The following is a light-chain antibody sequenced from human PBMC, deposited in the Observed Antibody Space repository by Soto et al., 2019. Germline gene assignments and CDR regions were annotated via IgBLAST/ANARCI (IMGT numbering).Light chain of an antibody. V-gene: IGKV3-20*01. CDR2: DSS. J-gene: IGKJ4*01. CDR3: QQYVDSPET. CDR1: QTINNY. Sequence: EIVLTQSPGTLSLSPGERAALCCRASQTINNYVAWYQQKPGQAPRVLIYDSSIRATGVPDRFSGSGSGTDFTLTISRLEPEDFAVYYCQQYVDSPETFGGGTKVEIK.